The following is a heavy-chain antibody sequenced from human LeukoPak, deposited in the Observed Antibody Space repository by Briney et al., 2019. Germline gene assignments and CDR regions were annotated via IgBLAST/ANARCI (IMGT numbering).Heavy chain of an antibody. CDR3: ARPVPSRLGWFDP. CDR2: IYYSGST. J-gene: IGHJ5*02. CDR1: GGSFSGYY. Sequence: SETLSLTCAVYGGSFSGYYWGWIRQPPGKGLEWIGTIYYSGSTYYNPSLKSRVTISVDTSKNQFSLKLTSVTAADTAVYYCARPVPSRLGWFDPWGQGTLVTVSS. V-gene: IGHV4-34*01. D-gene: IGHD1-1*01.